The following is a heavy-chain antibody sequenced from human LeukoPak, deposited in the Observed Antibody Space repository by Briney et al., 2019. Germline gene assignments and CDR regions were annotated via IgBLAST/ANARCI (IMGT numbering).Heavy chain of an antibody. Sequence: GGSLRLSCAASGITFSDHYMSWIRQAPGKGLEWVAHISSSGSTIEHADSAKGRFAISRDNAKNSLYLQMNSLRVEDTAVYYCAREVRYTSSWYVFYYFDYWGQGTLVTVSS. CDR1: GITFSDHY. CDR2: ISSSGSTI. CDR3: AREVRYTSSWYVFYYFDY. D-gene: IGHD6-13*01. J-gene: IGHJ4*02. V-gene: IGHV3-11*01.